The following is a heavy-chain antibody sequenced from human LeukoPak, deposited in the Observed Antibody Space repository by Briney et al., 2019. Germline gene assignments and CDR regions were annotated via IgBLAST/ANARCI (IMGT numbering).Heavy chain of an antibody. CDR2: ISGGGGST. CDR3: ARLPNRDYGDYEQHSWYFDL. Sequence: GGSLRLSCAASGFTLSTYAMSWVRQAPGKGLEWVSAISGGGGSTYCADSVQGRFTISRDNSKNTLYLQMYSLRAEDTAVYYCARLPNRDYGDYEQHSWYFDLWGRGTLVTVSS. J-gene: IGHJ2*01. CDR1: GFTLSTYA. V-gene: IGHV3-23*01. D-gene: IGHD4-17*01.